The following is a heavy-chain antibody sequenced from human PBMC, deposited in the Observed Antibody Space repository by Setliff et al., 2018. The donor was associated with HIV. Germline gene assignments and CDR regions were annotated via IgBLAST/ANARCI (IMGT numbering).Heavy chain of an antibody. CDR3: ARAWDYLWGSSYDY. Sequence: PGGSLRLSCVVSGLPFDEHAMHWVRQVPGKGLEWVAGIMWKSGMADYADSVKGRFTISRDNAKNSLYLQMNSLRAEDTAVYYCARAWDYLWGSSYDYWGQGTLVTVSS. V-gene: IGHV3-9*01. CDR1: GLPFDEHA. CDR2: IMWKSGMA. D-gene: IGHD3-16*01. J-gene: IGHJ4*02.